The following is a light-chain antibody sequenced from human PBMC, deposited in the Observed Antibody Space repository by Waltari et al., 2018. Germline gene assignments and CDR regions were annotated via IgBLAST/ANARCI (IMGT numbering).Light chain of an antibody. J-gene: IGKJ1*01. V-gene: IGKV3-20*01. CDR2: DAS. CDR1: QSVGRS. CDR3: QHYVRLPAT. Sequence: EIVFTQSPGTLSLSPGERAPLACRASQSVGRSLAWYQQKPGQAPRLLIYDASRRATGIPDRFSGSGSGTDFSLTISTLEPEDFAVYYCQHYVRLPATFGQGTKVEI.